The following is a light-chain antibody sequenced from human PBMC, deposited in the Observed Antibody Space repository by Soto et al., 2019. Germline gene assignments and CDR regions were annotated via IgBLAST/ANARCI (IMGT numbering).Light chain of an antibody. CDR3: SSYTSSNTEV. CDR1: SSDVGGHNY. V-gene: IGLV2-14*03. Sequence: QSALTQPASVSGSPGQSIAISCTGSSSDVGGHNYVSWYQQHPGKAPKLMIKDVTDRPSGVPDRFSASKSGNTASLTISGLQAEDEADYYCSSYTSSNTEVFGTGTKLTVL. CDR2: DVT. J-gene: IGLJ1*01.